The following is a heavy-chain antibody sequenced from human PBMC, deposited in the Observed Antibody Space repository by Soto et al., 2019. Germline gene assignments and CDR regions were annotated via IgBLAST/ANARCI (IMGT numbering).Heavy chain of an antibody. D-gene: IGHD2-2*01. V-gene: IGHV3-48*02. CDR3: ARGRKEGVVPAARFGS. Sequence: GGSLRLSCAASGFSFSNYNMNWVRQAPGKGLEWVAHITDGLTKHYADFAQGRFIISRDNAKNSLYLELTDLRDDDTAVYYCARGRKEGVVPAARFGSWGQGTLVTVSS. J-gene: IGHJ5*02. CDR2: ITDGLTK. CDR1: GFSFSNYN.